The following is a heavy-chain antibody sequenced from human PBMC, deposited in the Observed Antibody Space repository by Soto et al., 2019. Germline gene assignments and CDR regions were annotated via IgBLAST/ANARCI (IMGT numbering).Heavy chain of an antibody. CDR2: IVVGSANT. CDR1: GFTLSSSA. Sequence: QMQLVQSGPEVKKPGTSVKVSCKAPGFTLSSSAMQWVRQARGQRPEWIGSIVVGSANTNYAQKFQARVTITRDMSTSTVYMELISLRSEDTAVYYCAADQGLSVGYLYYYGMDVWGQGATVTVSS. J-gene: IGHJ6*02. CDR3: AADQGLSVGYLYYYGMDV. D-gene: IGHD5-12*01. V-gene: IGHV1-58*02.